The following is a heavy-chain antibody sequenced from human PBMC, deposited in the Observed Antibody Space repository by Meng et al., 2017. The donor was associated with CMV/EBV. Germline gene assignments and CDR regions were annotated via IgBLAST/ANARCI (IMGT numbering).Heavy chain of an antibody. CDR3: ARAPLRFLEWLWDY. Sequence: LSLTCAASGFTFSSYGMHWVRQAPGKGLEWVAFIRYDGSNKYYADSVKGRFTISRDNSKNTLYLQMNSLRAEDTAVYYCARAPLRFLEWLWDYWGQGTLVTVSS. CDR2: IRYDGSNK. J-gene: IGHJ4*02. V-gene: IGHV3-30*02. D-gene: IGHD3-3*01. CDR1: GFTFSSYG.